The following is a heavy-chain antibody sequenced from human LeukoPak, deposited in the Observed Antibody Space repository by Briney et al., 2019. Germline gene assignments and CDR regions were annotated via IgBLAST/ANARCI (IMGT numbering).Heavy chain of an antibody. J-gene: IGHJ3*02. Sequence: PGESLKISCEGSGYSFTSYWIAWVRQMPGKGLEWMGIIYPGVFDTRYSPSFQGQVTISADKSISTAYLQWSSLRASDTAIYYCARPSFSGTTRAFDIWGQGTMVTVSS. CDR2: IYPGVFDT. D-gene: IGHD1-7*01. CDR1: GYSFTSYW. V-gene: IGHV5-51*01. CDR3: ARPSFSGTTRAFDI.